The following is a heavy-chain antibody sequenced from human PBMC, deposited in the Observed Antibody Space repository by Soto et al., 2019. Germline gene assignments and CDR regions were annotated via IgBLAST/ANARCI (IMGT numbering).Heavy chain of an antibody. CDR3: ARDYYYGSGGPY. CDR2: ISAYNGNT. D-gene: IGHD3-10*01. Sequence: QVQLVQSGAEVKKPGASVKVSCKASGYTFTSYGISWVRQAPGQGLEWMGWISAYNGNTNYAQKLQGRVSMTTDTPTSTAYMERRGLRSDDTAVYDCARDYYYGSGGPYGGQGTLVTVSS. J-gene: IGHJ4*02. CDR1: GYTFTSYG. V-gene: IGHV1-18*01.